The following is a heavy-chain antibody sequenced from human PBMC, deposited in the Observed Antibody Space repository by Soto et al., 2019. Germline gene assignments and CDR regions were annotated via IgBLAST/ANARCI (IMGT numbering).Heavy chain of an antibody. D-gene: IGHD3-22*01. J-gene: IGHJ4*02. CDR3: AKELDTKAYYYDSSGCFDY. Sequence: QPGGSLRLSCAASGFTFSSYGMHWVRQAPGKGLEWVAVISYDGSNKYYADSVKGRFTISRDNSKNTLYLQMNSLRAEDTAVYYCAKELDTKAYYYDSSGCFDYWGQGTLVTVSS. CDR2: ISYDGSNK. V-gene: IGHV3-30*18. CDR1: GFTFSSYG.